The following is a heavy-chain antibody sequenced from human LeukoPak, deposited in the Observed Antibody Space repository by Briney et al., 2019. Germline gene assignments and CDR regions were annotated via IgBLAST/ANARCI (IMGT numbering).Heavy chain of an antibody. J-gene: IGHJ4*02. V-gene: IGHV3-53*01. CDR3: ARRAGAYSHPYDY. D-gene: IGHD4/OR15-4a*01. CDR1: GFTVSSNS. Sequence: PGGSLRLSCTVSGFTVSSNSMSWVRQAPGKGLEWVSFIYSDNTHYSDSVKGRFTISIDNSKNTLYLQTNSLRAEDTAVYYCARRAGAYSHPYDYWGQGTLVTVSS. CDR2: IYSDNT.